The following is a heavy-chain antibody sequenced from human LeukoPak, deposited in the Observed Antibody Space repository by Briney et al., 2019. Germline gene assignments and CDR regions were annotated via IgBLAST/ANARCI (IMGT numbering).Heavy chain of an antibody. V-gene: IGHV4-61*02. J-gene: IGHJ5*02. D-gene: IGHD6-19*01. CDR2: IYISGST. CDR1: GGSISCGTYY. Sequence: SQTLSLTCTVSGGSISCGTYYWSWIRQPAGKGLEWIGRIYISGSTNYNPSLKGRVTISLDTSNNQFSLKLSSVTAADTAVYYCARDRENTSAWQGWFDPWGQGTLVTVSS. CDR3: ARDRENTSAWQGWFDP.